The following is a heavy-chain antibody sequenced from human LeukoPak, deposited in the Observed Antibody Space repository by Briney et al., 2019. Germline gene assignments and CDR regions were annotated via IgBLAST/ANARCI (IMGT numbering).Heavy chain of an antibody. J-gene: IGHJ4*02. Sequence: GGSLRLSCVASGFTFSSHTMNWVRQAPGKGLEWVSSISSSTTYIYYADSVKGRFTLSRDNAKNSLYLQMNSLRAEDTAVYYCARERYHDSSLDYCGQGILVTVSS. V-gene: IGHV3-21*01. D-gene: IGHD3-22*01. CDR1: GFTFSSHT. CDR2: ISSSTTYI. CDR3: ARERYHDSSLDY.